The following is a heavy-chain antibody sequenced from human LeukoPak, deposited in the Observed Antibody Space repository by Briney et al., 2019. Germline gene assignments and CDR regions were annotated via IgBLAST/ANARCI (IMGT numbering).Heavy chain of an antibody. D-gene: IGHD3-22*01. CDR1: GYTFTSYD. CDR3: ARVGGRDYYDSSGLFGENLDDY. CDR2: MNPNSGNT. J-gene: IGHJ4*02. V-gene: IGHV1-8*01. Sequence: ASVKVSCKASGYTFTSYDINWVRQATGQGLEWMGWMNPNSGNTGYAQKFQGRVTMTRNTSISTAYMELSSLRSEDTAVYYCARVGGRDYYDSSGLFGENLDDYWGQGTLVTVSS.